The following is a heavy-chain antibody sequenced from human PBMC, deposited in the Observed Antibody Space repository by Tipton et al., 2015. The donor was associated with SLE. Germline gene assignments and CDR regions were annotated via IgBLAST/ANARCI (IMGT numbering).Heavy chain of an antibody. Sequence: VQLVQSGAEVKKPGESLKISCKGSGYSFTSYWIGWVRQMPGKGLEWMGIIYPGDSDTRYSPSFQGQVTISADKSISTAYLQWSSLKASDTAMYYCARQANVVVTAMPDAFDIWGQGTMVTVSS. CDR3: ARQANVVVTAMPDAFDI. J-gene: IGHJ3*02. CDR2: IYPGDSDT. D-gene: IGHD2-21*02. CDR1: GYSFTSYW. V-gene: IGHV5-51*01.